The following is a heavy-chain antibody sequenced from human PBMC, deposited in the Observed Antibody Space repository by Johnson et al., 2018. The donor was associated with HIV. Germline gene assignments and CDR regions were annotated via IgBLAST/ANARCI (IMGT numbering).Heavy chain of an antibody. Sequence: WVSAISGSDGSTIDYADSVKGRFTISRDNGNNSLYLQMNSLRAEDAAVYYCTGRDLLRAFDIWGQGTMVTVSP. D-gene: IGHD2-15*01. J-gene: IGHJ3*02. V-gene: IGHV3-11*04. CDR2: ISGSDGSTI. CDR3: TGRDLLRAFDI.